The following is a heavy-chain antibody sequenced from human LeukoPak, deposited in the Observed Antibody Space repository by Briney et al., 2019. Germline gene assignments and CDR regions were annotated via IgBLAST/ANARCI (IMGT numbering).Heavy chain of an antibody. CDR2: IYYSGST. CDR1: GGSISSSSYY. J-gene: IGHJ4*02. D-gene: IGHD6-19*01. CDR3: ARLASSGWSHCDY. Sequence: SETLSLTCTVSGGSISSSSYYWGWIRQPPGKGLEWIGSIYYSGSTNYNPSLKSRVTISVDTSKNQFSLKMNSVTAADTAVYYCARLASSGWSHCDYWGQGTLVTVSS. V-gene: IGHV4-39*07.